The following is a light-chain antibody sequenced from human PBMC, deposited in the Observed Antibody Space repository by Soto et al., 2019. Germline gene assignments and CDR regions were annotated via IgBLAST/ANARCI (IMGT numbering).Light chain of an antibody. J-gene: IGKJ5*01. Sequence: DIVMTQSPDSLAVSLGERATINCKSSQSVLYSPNNKNYLAWYQQKPGQPPKLLIYWASTRESGVPDRFSGSGSGTDFTLTISSLQAVDVAVYYCQQYYSTPHTFGQGTRLEIK. CDR3: QQYYSTPHT. CDR2: WAS. CDR1: QSVLYSPNNKNY. V-gene: IGKV4-1*01.